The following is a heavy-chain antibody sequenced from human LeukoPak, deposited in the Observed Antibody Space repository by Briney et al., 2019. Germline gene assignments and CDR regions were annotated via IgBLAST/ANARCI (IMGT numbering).Heavy chain of an antibody. D-gene: IGHD3-9*01. Sequence: GGSLRLSCAASGFTFNTFNMNWVRQAPGKGLEWFSSITSGGDYIYYADSAKGRFTTSRDNAKNSLSLQLSSLRVEDTAVYYCARGHYDVLAASYKWTPDYWGQGTLVTVSS. V-gene: IGHV3-21*01. CDR1: GFTFNTFN. CDR3: ARGHYDVLAASYKWTPDY. CDR2: ITSGGDYI. J-gene: IGHJ4*02.